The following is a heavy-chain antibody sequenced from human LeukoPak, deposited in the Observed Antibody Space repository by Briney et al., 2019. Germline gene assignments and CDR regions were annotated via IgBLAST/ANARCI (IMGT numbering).Heavy chain of an antibody. CDR1: GFTFSDYY. D-gene: IGHD6-19*01. CDR2: LSSRGDII. CDR3: ARETVAGAFDY. J-gene: IGHJ4*02. Sequence: GSLRLSGAGSGFTFSDYYMSWIRQAPGKGLEWVSDLSSRGDIISYADSVKGRFTISRDNAKNSLYLQINSLRAEDTAVYYCARETVAGAFDYWGQGTLVAVSS. V-gene: IGHV3-11*01.